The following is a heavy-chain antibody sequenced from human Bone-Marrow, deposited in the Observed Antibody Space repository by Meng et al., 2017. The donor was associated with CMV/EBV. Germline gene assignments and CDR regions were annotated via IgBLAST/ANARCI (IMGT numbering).Heavy chain of an antibody. CDR2: IYSGGST. Sequence: GESLKISCAASGFTFSDYDMNWVRQAPGKGLEWVSVIYSGGSTYYADSVKGRFTISRDNSKNKMYLEMNSLRAEDTAVYYCESSSGSYYGDYFYYWCQGTLVTVSS. D-gene: IGHD1-26*01. CDR1: GFTFSDYD. J-gene: IGHJ4*02. V-gene: IGHV3-66*02. CDR3: ESSSGSYYGDYFYY.